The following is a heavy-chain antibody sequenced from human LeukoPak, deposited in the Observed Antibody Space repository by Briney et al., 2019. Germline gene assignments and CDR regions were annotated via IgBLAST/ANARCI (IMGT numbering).Heavy chain of an antibody. D-gene: IGHD2-2*01. CDR2: INHSGST. CDR3: ARVVQGFDDFEI. J-gene: IGHJ3*02. Sequence: SETLSLTCAVYGGSFSGYYWSWIRQPPGKGLEWIGEINHSGSTNYNPSLKNRVTISVDTSKNQFSLKLSSVAAADTAVYYCARVVQGFDDFEIWGQGTMVTVSS. CDR1: GGSFSGYY. V-gene: IGHV4-34*01.